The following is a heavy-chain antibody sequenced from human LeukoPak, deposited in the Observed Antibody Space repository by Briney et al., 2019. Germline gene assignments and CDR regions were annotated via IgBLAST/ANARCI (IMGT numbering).Heavy chain of an antibody. CDR2: VNPHSGGT. V-gene: IGHV1-2*02. J-gene: IGHJ4*02. CDR3: ARTDNKYGSRLILN. Sequence: GASVKVSCKASGYTFTEYYIHWVRQAPGHGLEWMGWVNPHSGGTNFAQRFRGRVTMTRDTSVTTAYMEVTNLEYDDTAIYYCARTDNKYGSRLILNWGQGTQVTVSS. D-gene: IGHD6-19*01. CDR1: GYTFTEYY.